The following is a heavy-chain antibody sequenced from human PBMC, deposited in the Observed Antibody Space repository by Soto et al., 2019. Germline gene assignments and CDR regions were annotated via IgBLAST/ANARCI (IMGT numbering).Heavy chain of an antibody. J-gene: IGHJ5*02. CDR3: VRGGHGSGSYLGSS. D-gene: IGHD3-10*01. V-gene: IGHV3-7*03. CDR1: GFTFTTYW. Sequence: EEQLVESGGGLAQPGGSLRLSCVASGFTFTTYWMSWVRQAPGKGLEWVANIRQDGGAQYYVDSVKGRFTISRDNAKNSVYLQMDSLRVEDTAVYYCVRGGHGSGSYLGSSWGQGILVTVSS. CDR2: IRQDGGAQ.